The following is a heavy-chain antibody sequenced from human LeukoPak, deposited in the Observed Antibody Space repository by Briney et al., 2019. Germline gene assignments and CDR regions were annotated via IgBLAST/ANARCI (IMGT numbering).Heavy chain of an antibody. CDR1: GGSIGSGGYS. CDR2: IYHSGST. CDR3: ARGGITGFDP. J-gene: IGHJ5*02. Sequence: PSETLSLTCAVSGGSIGSGGYSWSWIRQPPGKGLEWIGYIYHSGSTYYNPSLKSRVTISVDRSKNQFSLKLSSVTAADTAVYYCARGGITGFDPWGQGTLVTVSS. V-gene: IGHV4-30-2*01. D-gene: IGHD1-14*01.